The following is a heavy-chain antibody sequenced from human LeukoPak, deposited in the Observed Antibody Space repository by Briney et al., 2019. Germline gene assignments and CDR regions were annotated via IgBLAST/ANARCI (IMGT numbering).Heavy chain of an antibody. J-gene: IGHJ4*02. V-gene: IGHV3-53*01. CDR1: EFSVGSNY. CDR2: IYSGGST. CDR3: AKDPYSKNTYYFDY. Sequence: GGSLRVSCAASEFSVGSNYMTWVRQAPGKGLEWVSLIYSGGSTYYADSVKGRFTISGNNSKNTLHLQMNSLRAEDTAVYYCAKDPYSKNTYYFDYWGQGTLVTVSS. D-gene: IGHD4-11*01.